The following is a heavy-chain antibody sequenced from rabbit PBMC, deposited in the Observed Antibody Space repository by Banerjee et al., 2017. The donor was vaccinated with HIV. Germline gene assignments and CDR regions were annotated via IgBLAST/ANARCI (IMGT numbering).Heavy chain of an antibody. CDR2: IYAGSAGTT. V-gene: IGHV1S45*01. D-gene: IGHD7-1*01. J-gene: IGHJ4*01. CDR1: GFTISSSNW. Sequence: QEQLVESGGGLVQPEGSLPLTCTASGFTISSSNWICWVRQAPGKGLEWIACIYAGSAGTTYYASWAKGRFTISKTSSTTVTLQMTSLTAADTATYFCARDLTGVTGWNFNLWGQGTLVTVS. CDR3: ARDLTGVTGWNFNL.